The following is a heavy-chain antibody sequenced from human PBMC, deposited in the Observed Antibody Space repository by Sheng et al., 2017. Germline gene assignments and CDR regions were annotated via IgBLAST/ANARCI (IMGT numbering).Heavy chain of an antibody. CDR2: ISTYNGHT. J-gene: IGHJ6*03. D-gene: IGHD6-6*01. CDR3: ARSVDSRSPDQYYFYMDI. Sequence: QVQLVQSGGEVKKPGASVRVSCKASGYTFTDYGFTWVRQAPGQGLEWMGWISTYNGHTNYAPNVQGRVIMTTDTSTRTAYMELRSLTSEDTAVYYCARSVDSRSPDQYYFYMDIWGQGTTVTVSS. CDR1: GYTFTDYG. V-gene: IGHV1-18*01.